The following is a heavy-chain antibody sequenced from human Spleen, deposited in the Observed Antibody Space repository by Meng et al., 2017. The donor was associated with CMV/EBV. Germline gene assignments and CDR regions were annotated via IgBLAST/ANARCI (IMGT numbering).Heavy chain of an antibody. J-gene: IGHJ4*02. CDR3: ARYDLYSSSWYLRY. CDR1: GYSINSDYY. D-gene: IGHD6-13*01. Sequence: ESLKISCTVSGYSINSDYYWGWIRQPPGKGLEWIGSISHSGTTYYNPSLKSRVTISVHMSKNQFSLKLSSVTAADTAVYYCARYDLYSSSWYLRYWGQGTLVTVSS. CDR2: ISHSGTT. V-gene: IGHV4-38-2*02.